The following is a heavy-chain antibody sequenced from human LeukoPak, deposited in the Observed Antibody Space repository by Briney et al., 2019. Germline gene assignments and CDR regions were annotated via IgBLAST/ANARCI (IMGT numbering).Heavy chain of an antibody. CDR3: AKTMTAGYSSGPSDY. CDR1: GFTFSSYA. V-gene: IGHV3-23*01. CDR2: ISGGGGIT. D-gene: IGHD6-19*01. J-gene: IGHJ4*02. Sequence: GGSLRLSCAASGFTFSSYAMHWVRQAPGKGLEWVSVISGGGGITYYVDSVKGRFTISRDNAKNTLYLLMNSLRAEDTAVFYCAKTMTAGYSSGPSDYWGQGTLVTVSS.